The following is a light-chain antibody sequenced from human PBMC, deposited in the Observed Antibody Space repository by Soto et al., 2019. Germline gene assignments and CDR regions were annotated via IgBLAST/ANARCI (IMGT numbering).Light chain of an antibody. CDR2: GAS. Sequence: EIVMAQSPVTLSVSSEERATLSCRASQSISSQLAWYQQKPGQAPGLLISGASTRATGIPARFSGGGSGTEFTLTIGSLQSEDFAVYYCQQYNNWPLVTFGGGTKVDIK. CDR3: QQYNNWPLVT. V-gene: IGKV3-15*01. CDR1: QSISSQ. J-gene: IGKJ4*01.